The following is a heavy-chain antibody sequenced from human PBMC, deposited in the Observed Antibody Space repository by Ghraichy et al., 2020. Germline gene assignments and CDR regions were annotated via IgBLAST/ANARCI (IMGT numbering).Heavy chain of an antibody. D-gene: IGHD2-2*01. V-gene: IGHV1-46*01. Sequence: ASVKVSCKASGYTFTSYYMHWVRQAPGQGLEWMGIINPSGGSTSYAQKFQGRVTMTRDTSTSTVYMELSSLRSEDTAVYYCATDIVVVPAASDYWGQGTLVTVS. CDR2: INPSGGST. J-gene: IGHJ4*02. CDR1: GYTFTSYY. CDR3: ATDIVVVPAASDY.